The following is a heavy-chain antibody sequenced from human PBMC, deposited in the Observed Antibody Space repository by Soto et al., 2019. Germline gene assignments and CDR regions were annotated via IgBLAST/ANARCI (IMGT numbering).Heavy chain of an antibody. CDR1: GFTFSSYA. V-gene: IGHV3-23*01. D-gene: IGHD3-9*01. CDR3: AKGVDILTGYSYFDY. Sequence: GGSLRLSCAASGFTFSSYAMSWVRQAPGKGLEWVSAISGSGGSTYYADSVKGRFTISRDNSKNTLYLQMNSLRAEDTAVYYCAKGVDILTGYSYFDYWGQGTLVTVSS. CDR2: ISGSGGST. J-gene: IGHJ4*02.